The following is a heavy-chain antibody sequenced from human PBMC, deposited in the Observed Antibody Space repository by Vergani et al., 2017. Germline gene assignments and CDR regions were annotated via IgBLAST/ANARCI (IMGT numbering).Heavy chain of an antibody. CDR2: ISAYNGNT. CDR1: GYTFTSYG. V-gene: IGHV1-18*04. D-gene: IGHD3-22*01. Sequence: QVQLVQSGAEVKKPGASVKVSCKASGYTFTSYGISWVRQAPGQGLEWMGWISAYNGNTNYAQKLQGRVTMTTEQSTSTAYMELRSLRSDDTAVYYCARXPYYYDSSGYSNYYYYYGMDVWGQGTTVTVSS. J-gene: IGHJ6*02. CDR3: ARXPYYYDSSGYSNYYYYYGMDV.